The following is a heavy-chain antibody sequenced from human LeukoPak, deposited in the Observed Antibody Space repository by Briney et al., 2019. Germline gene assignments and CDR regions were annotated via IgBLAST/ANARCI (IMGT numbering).Heavy chain of an antibody. D-gene: IGHD3-22*01. CDR1: GFTVSSNY. CDR2: ISSSSSYI. V-gene: IGHV3-21*01. Sequence: GGCLRLSCAASGFTVSSNYMSWVRQAPGKGLEWVSSISSSSSYIYYADSVKGRFTISRDNAKNSLYLQMNSLRAEDTAVYYCAKGGGSEDYYDSSGRIDYWGQGTLVTVSS. CDR3: AKGGGSEDYYDSSGRIDY. J-gene: IGHJ4*02.